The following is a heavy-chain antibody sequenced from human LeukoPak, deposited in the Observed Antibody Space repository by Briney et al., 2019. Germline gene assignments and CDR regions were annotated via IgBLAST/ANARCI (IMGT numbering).Heavy chain of an antibody. V-gene: IGHV3-23*01. CDR1: GFTFSSYA. CDR2: ISGSGGST. D-gene: IGHD2-15*01. J-gene: IGHJ5*02. Sequence: GGSLRLSCAASGFTFSSYAMSWVRQAPGKGLEWVSAISGSGGSTYYADSVKGRFTISRDNSKNPLYLQMNSLRAEDTAVYYCAKDPRPVVVVAASWFDPWGQGTLVTVSS. CDR3: AKDPRPVVVVAASWFDP.